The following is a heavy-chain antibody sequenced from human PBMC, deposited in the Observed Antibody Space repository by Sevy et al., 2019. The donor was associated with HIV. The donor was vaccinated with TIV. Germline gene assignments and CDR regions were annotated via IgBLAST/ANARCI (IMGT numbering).Heavy chain of an antibody. CDR2: IGYDGSNK. D-gene: IGHD2-8*01. Sequence: GGSLRLSCAASGFAPSTYDMHWVRQAPGKGLEWVAVIGYDGSNKYYADSVKGRFSISRDNSRNTLFLQMDSLRAEDTAVYYCARDPRMYGDYLLAYFDYWGQGALVTVSS. CDR3: ARDPRMYGDYLLAYFDY. V-gene: IGHV3-33*01. J-gene: IGHJ4*02. CDR1: GFAPSTYD.